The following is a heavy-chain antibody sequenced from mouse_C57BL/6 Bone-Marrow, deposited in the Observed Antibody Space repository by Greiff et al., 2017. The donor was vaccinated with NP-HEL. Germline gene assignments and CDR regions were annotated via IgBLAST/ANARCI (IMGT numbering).Heavy chain of an antibody. CDR2: FPPYNDDT. D-gene: IGHD1-1*01. CDR3: ARWNYGSSPFAY. Sequence: QVPLQQSGAELVKPGASVKMSCKASGYTFTNYPIEWMQQNHGKSLEWIGNFPPYNDDTTSNDKFTGTATLTVEKSSSSVYLELSRLTSDDSAVYYCARWNYGSSPFAYWGQGTLVTVSA. V-gene: IGHV1-47*01. J-gene: IGHJ3*01. CDR1: GYTFTNYP.